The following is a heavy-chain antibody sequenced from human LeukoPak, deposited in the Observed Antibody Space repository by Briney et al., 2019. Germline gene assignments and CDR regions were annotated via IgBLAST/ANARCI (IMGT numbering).Heavy chain of an antibody. Sequence: ASVKISCKASGYTFTSYGISWVRQAPGQGLEWMGWISAYNGNTNYAQKLQGRVTMTTDTSTSTAYMELRSLRPDDTAVYYCARHEGGSRDGYNPHLDYWGQGTLVTVSS. CDR2: ISAYNGNT. D-gene: IGHD5-24*01. V-gene: IGHV1-18*01. J-gene: IGHJ4*02. CDR1: GYTFTSYG. CDR3: ARHEGGSRDGYNPHLDY.